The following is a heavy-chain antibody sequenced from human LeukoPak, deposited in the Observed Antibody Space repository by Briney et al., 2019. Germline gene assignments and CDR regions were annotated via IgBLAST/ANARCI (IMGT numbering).Heavy chain of an antibody. CDR2: IYYSGST. CDR1: GGSISSYY. Sequence: SETLSHTCTVSGGSISSYYWSWIRKPPGKGLEWIGYIYYSGSTDYNPSLKSQVTMSLDTSKNQFSLNLRSVAATDTAVYYCARRTYYDTLTGYNYWYFDLWGRGTLVTVSS. J-gene: IGHJ2*01. D-gene: IGHD3-9*01. CDR3: ARRTYYDTLTGYNYWYFDL. V-gene: IGHV4-59*01.